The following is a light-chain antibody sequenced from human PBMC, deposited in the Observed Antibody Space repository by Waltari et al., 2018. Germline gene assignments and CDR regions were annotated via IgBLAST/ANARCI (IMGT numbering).Light chain of an antibody. J-gene: IGLJ3*02. CDR1: YSNIGSRS. CDR3: ATWDDSLNWV. Sequence: QSALTQPPSVSGTPGQRVTISCSGSYSNIGSRSVTWYQQLPGTAPKLLIYGNDHRPEGVPDRFSGSKSGTSASLAISGLQSEDEADDYCATWDDSLNWVFGGGTKLTVL. CDR2: GND. V-gene: IGLV1-44*01.